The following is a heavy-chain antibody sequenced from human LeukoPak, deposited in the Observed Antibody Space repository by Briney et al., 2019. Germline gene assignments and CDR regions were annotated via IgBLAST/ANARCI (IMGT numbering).Heavy chain of an antibody. D-gene: IGHD4-17*01. CDR2: IYYSGST. CDR3: AKLPSPYGDSPDLGGAHFDY. J-gene: IGHJ4*02. Sequence: SETLSLTCTVSGGSISSSSYYWGWIRQPPGKGLEWIGSIYYSGSTYYNPSLKSRVTISVDTSKNQFSLKLSSVTAADTAVYYCAKLPSPYGDSPDLGGAHFDYWGQGTLVTVSS. CDR1: GGSISSSSYY. V-gene: IGHV4-39*07.